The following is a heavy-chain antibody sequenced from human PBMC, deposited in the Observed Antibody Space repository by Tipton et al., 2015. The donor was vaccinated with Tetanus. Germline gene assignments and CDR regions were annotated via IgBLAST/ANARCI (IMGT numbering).Heavy chain of an antibody. Sequence: TLSLTCTVSGGSISGSSYYWGWIRQPPGKGLEWIGSIYYSGSSYYNPTLKSRVTISVDTSKNQFSLKLDSVTAADAAVYYCARPGVGGYTGYYFDFWGQGTVATVSS. CDR3: ARPGVGGYTGYYFDF. V-gene: IGHV4-39*01. CDR1: GGSISGSSYY. D-gene: IGHD5-12*01. J-gene: IGHJ4*02. CDR2: IYYSGSS.